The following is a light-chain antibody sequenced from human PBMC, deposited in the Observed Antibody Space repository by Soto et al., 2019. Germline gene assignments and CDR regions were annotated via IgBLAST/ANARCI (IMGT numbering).Light chain of an antibody. J-gene: IGLJ1*01. Sequence: QSVRTQPRSVSGSPGQSVTISCTGTSSGVGVSNYVSWYRQHPGKAPKLMIFDVNKRPSGVPDRFSGSKSGNTASLTISGLQAEDEADYYCCSFAGSYTSYVFGTGTKVTVL. CDR2: DVN. CDR1: SSGVGVSNY. CDR3: CSFAGSYTSYV. V-gene: IGLV2-11*01.